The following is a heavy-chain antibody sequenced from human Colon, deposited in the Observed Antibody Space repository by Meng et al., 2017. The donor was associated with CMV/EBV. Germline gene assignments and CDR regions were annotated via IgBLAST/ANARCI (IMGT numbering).Heavy chain of an antibody. CDR2: MARAGSSS. CDR3: VRAAPSGSYDF. CDR1: GFALAYYW. J-gene: IGHJ4*02. D-gene: IGHD1-26*01. Sequence: LSSAVSGFALAYYWVPWVRQAPGKGPVWVSRMARAGSSSDYADSVKGRFIISRDNAGNTLYLQMNSLRAEDTAMYYCVRAAPSGSYDFWGQGTLVTVSS. V-gene: IGHV3-74*01.